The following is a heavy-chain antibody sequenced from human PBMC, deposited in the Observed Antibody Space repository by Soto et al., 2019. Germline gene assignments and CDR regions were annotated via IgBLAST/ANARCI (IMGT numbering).Heavy chain of an antibody. V-gene: IGHV1-18*01. CDR2: ISAYNGNT. CDR1: GYTFTSYG. D-gene: IGHD2-2*01. Sequence: KEVAASVKVSCKASGYTFTSYGISWVRQAPGQGLEWMGWISAYNGNTNYAQKLQGRVTMTTDTSTSTAYMELRSLRSDDTAVYYCARDIVVVPAAITNDYWGQGTLVTVSS. CDR3: ARDIVVVPAAITNDY. J-gene: IGHJ4*02.